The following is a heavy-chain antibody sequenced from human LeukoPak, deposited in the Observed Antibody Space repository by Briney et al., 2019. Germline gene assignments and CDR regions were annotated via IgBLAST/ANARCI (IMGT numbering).Heavy chain of an antibody. V-gene: IGHV3-9*01. J-gene: IGHJ4*02. CDR1: GFTFA. D-gene: IGHD2-2*01. CDR3: VSFYETY. Sequence: GGSLRLSCAASGFTFAMHWVRQAPGKGLEWVSGISWNSGSIGYADSVKGRFTISRDNAKNSLYLQMNNLRAEDTAVYYCVSFYETYWGRGTLVTVSS. CDR2: ISWNSGSI.